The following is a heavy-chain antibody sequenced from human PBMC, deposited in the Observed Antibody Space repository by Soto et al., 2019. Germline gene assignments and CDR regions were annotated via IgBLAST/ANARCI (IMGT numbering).Heavy chain of an antibody. CDR2: INQDRSEK. J-gene: IGHJ4*02. CDR1: GFTFSSYW. CDR3: ARWNSYGYYFDY. Sequence: EVQLVESGGGLVQPGGSLRLSCAASGFTFSSYWMSWVRPAPGKGLEWVANINQDRSEKYYVDSVKGRFTIARDNAKNSLYLQMNSLRAEDTAVYYCARWNSYGYYFDYWGQGTLVTVSS. D-gene: IGHD5-18*01. V-gene: IGHV3-7*01.